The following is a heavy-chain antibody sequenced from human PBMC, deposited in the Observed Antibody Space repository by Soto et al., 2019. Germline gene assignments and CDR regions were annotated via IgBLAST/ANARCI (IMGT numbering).Heavy chain of an antibody. Sequence: QVQLLQSGPEWKRSGAPVKISCRTSGFPFTSSYLHWGRQAPGKGLEWLGIINPAPGSTNYAQKFEGRVSMTADMSTNTVYMQLARLTSEDTGVYYCARGGWAGYSSEGGFDLWGQGTLITVSS. J-gene: IGHJ4*02. D-gene: IGHD6-19*01. CDR1: GFPFTSSY. CDR2: INPAPGST. CDR3: ARGGWAGYSSEGGFDL. V-gene: IGHV1-46*01.